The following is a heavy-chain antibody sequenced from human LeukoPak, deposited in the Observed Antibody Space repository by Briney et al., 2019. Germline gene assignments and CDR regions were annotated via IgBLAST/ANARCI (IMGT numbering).Heavy chain of an antibody. CDR3: ARRAVNYYFDY. J-gene: IGHJ4*02. V-gene: IGHV4-39*01. CDR1: SYE. Sequence: SYEMNWIRQPPGKGLEWIGSIYYSGSTYFNPSLKSRVTISVDTSKNQFSLKLTSVTAADTAVYYCARRAVNYYFDYWGQGTLVTVSS. CDR2: IYYSGST. D-gene: IGHD4-23*01.